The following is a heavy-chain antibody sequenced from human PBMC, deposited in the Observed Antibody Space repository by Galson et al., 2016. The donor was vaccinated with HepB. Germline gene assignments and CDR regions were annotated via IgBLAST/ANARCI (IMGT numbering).Heavy chain of an antibody. J-gene: IGHJ6*02. Sequence: SLRLSCAASGFSFSSYSMNWVRQAPGKGLEWVSCISTSSSHIYYAASVKGRFTISRDNAKDSLYLQMNSLRAEDTDVYYCVRLNTKGETNYYYYYYGMDVWGQGTTVTVSS. D-gene: IGHD3-22*01. CDR2: ISTSSSHI. CDR3: VRLNTKGETNYYYYYYGMDV. V-gene: IGHV3-21*01. CDR1: GFSFSSYS.